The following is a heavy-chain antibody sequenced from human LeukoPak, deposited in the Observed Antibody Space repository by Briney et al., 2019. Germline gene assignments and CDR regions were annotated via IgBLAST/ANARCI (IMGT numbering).Heavy chain of an antibody. V-gene: IGHV1-46*01. Sequence: ASVKVSCKTSGYTFTRYDIHWVRQAPGQRLEWMTMINPSGGSTSYVQKFQGTVTMTRDMSTSTVYMELSSLRSEDTAVYYCARALAPAAGRRAGMMGDWGQGTLVTVSS. J-gene: IGHJ4*02. CDR3: ARALAPAAGRRAGMMGD. D-gene: IGHD6-13*01. CDR1: GYTFTRYD. CDR2: INPSGGST.